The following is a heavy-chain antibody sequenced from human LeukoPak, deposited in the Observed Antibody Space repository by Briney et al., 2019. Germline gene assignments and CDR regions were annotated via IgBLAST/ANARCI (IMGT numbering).Heavy chain of an antibody. D-gene: IGHD5-24*01. CDR2: ISTTGST. J-gene: IGHJ4*02. Sequence: SDTLSLSCTVSGGSISIHYWSWIRQPAGTGLEWIGRISTTGSTNYNPSIKSRVTMSVDTSKNQLSLKLNSVTAADTAVYYSAREVEMARQFDYWGEGMLVTVSS. V-gene: IGHV4-4*07. CDR1: GGSISIHY. CDR3: AREVEMARQFDY.